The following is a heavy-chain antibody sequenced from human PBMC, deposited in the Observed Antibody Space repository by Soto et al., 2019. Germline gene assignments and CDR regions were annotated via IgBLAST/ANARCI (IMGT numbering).Heavy chain of an antibody. Sequence: QVQLVQSGAEVKKPGSSVKVSCKASGGTFSRYAISWVRQAPGQGLEWMGGIITIFGTTNYAQMFQGRVTNTADKSTTTAYMELRSLKPEDTAVYYCACRRQTVATYSHYVMDVWAHGTKVTVSS. CDR2: IITIFGTT. D-gene: IGHD1-1*01. CDR1: GGTFSRYA. J-gene: IGHJ6*02. CDR3: ACRRQTVATYSHYVMDV. V-gene: IGHV1-69*06.